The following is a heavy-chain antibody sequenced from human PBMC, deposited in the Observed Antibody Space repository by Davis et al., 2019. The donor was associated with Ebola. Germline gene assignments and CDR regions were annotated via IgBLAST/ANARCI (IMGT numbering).Heavy chain of an antibody. CDR3: TRGGTVTSLIYSYYGLDV. V-gene: IGHV3-64D*08. Sequence: PGGSLRLSCAASGFTFSSYAMHWVRQAPGKGLEYVSAISSNGGSTYYADSVKGRFTISRDNSKNTLYLQMSSLRAEDTAVYYCTRGGTVTSLIYSYYGLDVWGQGTTVTVSS. CDR2: ISSNGGST. J-gene: IGHJ6*02. CDR1: GFTFSSYA. D-gene: IGHD4-17*01.